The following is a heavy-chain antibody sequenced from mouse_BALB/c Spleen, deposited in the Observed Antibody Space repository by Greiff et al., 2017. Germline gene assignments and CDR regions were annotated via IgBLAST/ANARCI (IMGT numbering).Heavy chain of an antibody. Sequence: EVHLVESGPGLVKPSQSLSLTCSVTGYSITSGYYWNWIRQFPGNKLEWMGYISYDGSNNYNPSLKNRISITRDTSKNQFFLKLNSVTTEDTATYYCARLQYYGDDDAMDYWGQGTSVTVSS. V-gene: IGHV3-6*02. D-gene: IGHD1-2*01. CDR1: GYSITSGYY. CDR2: ISYDGSN. J-gene: IGHJ4*01. CDR3: ARLQYYGDDDAMDY.